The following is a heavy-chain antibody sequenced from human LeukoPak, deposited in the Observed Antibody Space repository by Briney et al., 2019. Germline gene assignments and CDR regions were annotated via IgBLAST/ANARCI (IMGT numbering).Heavy chain of an antibody. CDR2: IYYSGST. CDR1: GGSISNYY. J-gene: IGHJ4*02. Sequence: ETLCLTCTVSGGSISNYYLIWIRQPPGKGLEWIGYIYYSGSTNYNPSLKSGVTISVDTSKTQFSLKLSSVTAADTAVYYCARMGNYGANSYYFDYWGRGTLVPVSS. V-gene: IGHV4-59*01. CDR3: ARMGNYGANSYYFDY. D-gene: IGHD4-23*01.